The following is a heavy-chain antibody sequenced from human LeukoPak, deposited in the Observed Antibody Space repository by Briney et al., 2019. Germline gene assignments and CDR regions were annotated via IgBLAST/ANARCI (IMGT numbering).Heavy chain of an antibody. CDR2: IYYSGST. Sequence: PSETLSLTCTVSGGSISSYYWSWIRQPPGKGLEWIGYIYYSGSTNYNPSLKSRVTISVDTSKNQFSLKLSSVTAADTAVYYCARVGTMRFGEGNHFDYWGQGTLVTVSS. V-gene: IGHV4-59*12. CDR1: GGSISSYY. CDR3: ARVGTMRFGEGNHFDY. J-gene: IGHJ4*02. D-gene: IGHD3-10*01.